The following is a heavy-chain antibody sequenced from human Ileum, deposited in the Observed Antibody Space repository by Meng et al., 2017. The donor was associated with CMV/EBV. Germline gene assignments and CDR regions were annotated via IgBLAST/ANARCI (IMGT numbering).Heavy chain of an antibody. CDR1: GASISSRTPF. D-gene: IGHD3-10*01. CDR2: IHYSGST. CDR3: ATIPPQSGNSYLGVFDY. Sequence: VPLRGSAHGRCDPSQPLYHTCTLPGASISSRTPFVSWTRQPPWKGLEWIGYIHYSGSTNYHPSLKSRTTISIDTSRKQFSLRLSSVNAADTALYYCATIPPQSGNSYLGVFDYWGQGALVTVSS. V-gene: IGHV4-30-4*01. J-gene: IGHJ4*02.